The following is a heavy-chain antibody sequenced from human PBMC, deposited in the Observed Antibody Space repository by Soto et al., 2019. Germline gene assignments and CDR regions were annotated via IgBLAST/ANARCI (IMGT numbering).Heavy chain of an antibody. CDR3: ARDRRPSITSCYFFTDCNDAFDI. Sequence: ASVKVSCKASGYTFTSYGISWVRQAPGQGLEWMGWISAYNGNTNYAQKLQGRVTMTTDTSTSTAYMELRSLRSDDTAVYYCARDRRPSITSCYFFTDCNDAFDIWGQGTMVTVSS. D-gene: IGHD2-2*01. J-gene: IGHJ3*02. CDR1: GYTFTSYG. CDR2: ISAYNGNT. V-gene: IGHV1-18*01.